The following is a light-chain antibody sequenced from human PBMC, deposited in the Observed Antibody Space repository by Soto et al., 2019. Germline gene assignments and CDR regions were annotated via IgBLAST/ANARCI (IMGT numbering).Light chain of an antibody. CDR2: AAS. CDR1: QSISSY. J-gene: IGKJ1*01. Sequence: DIQMTQSPSSLSASVGDRVTITCRASQSISSYLNWYQQKPGKAPKLLIYAASSLQSRVPSRFSGSRSGTDFTLTISSLQPEDFATYYCQQSYSTLWTFGQGTKVEIK. CDR3: QQSYSTLWT. V-gene: IGKV1-39*01.